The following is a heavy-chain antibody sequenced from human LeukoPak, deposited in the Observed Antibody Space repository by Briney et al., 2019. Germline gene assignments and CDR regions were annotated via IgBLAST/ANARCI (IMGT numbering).Heavy chain of an antibody. CDR3: ARRPRATSIRGAFDI. CDR2: INHSGIT. V-gene: IGHV4-34*01. Sequence: SETLSLTCAVYGGSFSGYYWSWIRQPPGKGLEWIGEINHSGITNYNPSLKSRVNISVDTSKNQFSLKLSSVTAADTAVYYCARRPRATSIRGAFDIWGQGTMVTVSS. J-gene: IGHJ3*02. D-gene: IGHD6-6*01. CDR1: GGSFSGYY.